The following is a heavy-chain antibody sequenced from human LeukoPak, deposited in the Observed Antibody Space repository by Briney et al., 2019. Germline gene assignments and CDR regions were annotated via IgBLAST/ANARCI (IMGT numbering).Heavy chain of an antibody. V-gene: IGHV3-33*01. CDR1: GFTFSSYG. D-gene: IGHD5-24*01. CDR2: IWYDGSNK. CDR3: ARDQDGYGNWFDP. J-gene: IGHJ5*02. Sequence: GGSLRLSCAASGFTFSSYGMHWVRQAPGKGLEWVAVIWYDGSNKYYADSVKGRFTISRDNSKNTLYLQMNSLRAEDTAVYYCARDQDGYGNWFDPWGQGTLVTVSS.